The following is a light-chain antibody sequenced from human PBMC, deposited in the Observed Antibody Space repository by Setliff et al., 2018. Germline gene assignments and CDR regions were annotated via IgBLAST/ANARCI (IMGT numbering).Light chain of an antibody. Sequence: ALTQPPSASGSPGQSVTISCTGTSSDVGGYNYVSWYQQHPGKAPKLMIYEVSKRPSGVPGRFSGSKSGNTASLTVSGLQAEDEADYYCSSYAGSNNPYVFGTGTKGTVL. CDR1: SSDVGGYNY. V-gene: IGLV2-8*01. CDR2: EVS. CDR3: SSYAGSNNPYV. J-gene: IGLJ1*01.